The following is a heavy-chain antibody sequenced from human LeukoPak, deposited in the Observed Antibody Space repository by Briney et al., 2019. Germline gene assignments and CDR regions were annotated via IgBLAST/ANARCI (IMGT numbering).Heavy chain of an antibody. CDR2: IIPILGTA. CDR3: ARSSRIAAAGTWDY. CDR1: GGTFSSYA. D-gene: IGHD6-13*01. J-gene: IGHJ4*02. Sequence: SVKVSCKASGGTFSSYAISWVRQAPGQGLEWMGRIIPILGTANYAQKFQGRVTITADKSTSTAYMELSSLRSEDTAVYYCARSSRIAAAGTWDYWGQGTLVTVSS. V-gene: IGHV1-69*04.